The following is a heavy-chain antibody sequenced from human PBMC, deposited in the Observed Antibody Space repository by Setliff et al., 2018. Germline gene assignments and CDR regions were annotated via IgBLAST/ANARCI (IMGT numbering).Heavy chain of an antibody. Sequence: ASVKVSCKASAKTFTAYYVHWVRQAPGQGLEWMGWISPNSGGTNYAQKFQGRVTMAWDTSISTAYMDLSRLTSDDTAVYYCARVAIVGPPSWGQGTLVTVSS. D-gene: IGHD2-21*01. CDR3: ARVAIVGPPS. J-gene: IGHJ5*02. V-gene: IGHV1-2*02. CDR2: ISPNSGGT. CDR1: AKTFTAYY.